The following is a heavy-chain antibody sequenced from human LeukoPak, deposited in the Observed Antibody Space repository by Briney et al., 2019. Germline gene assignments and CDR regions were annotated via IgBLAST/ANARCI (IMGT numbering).Heavy chain of an antibody. CDR3: ARHKSSWYSYYYYYYMDV. V-gene: IGHV4-59*01. Sequence: PSETLSLTCTVSGGSISSYYWSWIRQPPGKGLEWIGYIYYSGSTNYNPSLKSRVTISVDTSKNQFSLKLRSVTAADTAVYYCARHKSSWYSYYYYYYMDVWGKGTTVTISS. J-gene: IGHJ6*03. CDR2: IYYSGST. CDR1: GGSISSYY. D-gene: IGHD6-13*01.